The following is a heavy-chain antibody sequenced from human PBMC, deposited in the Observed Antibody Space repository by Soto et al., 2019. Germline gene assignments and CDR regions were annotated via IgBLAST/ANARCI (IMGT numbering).Heavy chain of an antibody. CDR2: INHSGST. V-gene: IGHV4-34*01. CDR3: ARVGISGGDQGGDY. Sequence: SETLSLTCAVYGGSFSGYYWSWIRQPPGKGLEWIGEINHSGSTNYNPSLKSRVTISVDTSKNQFSLKLSSVTAADTAVYYCARVGISGGDQGGDYWGQGTLVTVSS. J-gene: IGHJ4*02. D-gene: IGHD2-21*01. CDR1: GGSFSGYY.